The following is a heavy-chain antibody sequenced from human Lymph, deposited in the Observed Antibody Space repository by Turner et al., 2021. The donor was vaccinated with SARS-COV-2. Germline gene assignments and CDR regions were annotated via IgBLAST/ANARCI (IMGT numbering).Heavy chain of an antibody. CDR1: GYNFADHY. V-gene: IGHV1-2*02. Sequence: QVPPPPFVAEVTKPGASGKVSCKASGYNFADHYMHWVRQAPGQGLEWMGWINPNSSGTNDAQKFEGRVTMTRDTSISKAYMELRWMKSDDSAVYVCASGESIAVAGTQYFDYWGQGTMVTVSS. D-gene: IGHD6-19*01. CDR3: ASGESIAVAGTQYFDY. J-gene: IGHJ4*02. CDR2: INPNSSGT.